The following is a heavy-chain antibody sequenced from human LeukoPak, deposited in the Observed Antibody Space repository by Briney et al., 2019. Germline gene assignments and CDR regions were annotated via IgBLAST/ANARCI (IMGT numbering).Heavy chain of an antibody. CDR1: EYTFTDYY. CDR2: INPNSGGT. Sequence: ASVKVSRKASEYTFTDYYMHWVRQAPGQGLEWMGWINPNSGGTNYAQKFQGRVTMTRDTSISTAYMELSRLRSDDTAVYYCARVVVPAAMGYYYYMDVWGKGTTVTVSS. V-gene: IGHV1-2*02. D-gene: IGHD2-2*01. J-gene: IGHJ6*03. CDR3: ARVVVPAAMGYYYYMDV.